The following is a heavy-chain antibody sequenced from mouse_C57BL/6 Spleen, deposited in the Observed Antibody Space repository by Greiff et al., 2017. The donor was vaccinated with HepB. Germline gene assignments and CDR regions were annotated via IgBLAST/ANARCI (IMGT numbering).Heavy chain of an antibody. CDR2: ISGGGGNT. V-gene: IGHV5-9*01. CDR1: GFTFSSYT. CDR3: ARSSYYFDY. Sequence: EVQGVESGGGLVKPGGSLKLSCAASGFTFSSYTMSWVRQTPEKRLEWVATISGGGGNTYYPDSVKGRFTISRDNAKNTLYLQMSSLRSEDTALYYCARSSYYFDYWGQGTTLTVSP. J-gene: IGHJ2*01. D-gene: IGHD3-1*01.